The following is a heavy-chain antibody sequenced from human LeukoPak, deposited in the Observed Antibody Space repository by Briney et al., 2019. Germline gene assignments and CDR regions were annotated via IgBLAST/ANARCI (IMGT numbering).Heavy chain of an antibody. V-gene: IGHV1-3*01. CDR2: INAGNGNT. D-gene: IGHD3-22*01. CDR3: ARGPIYYDSSGSAEYFQH. Sequence: GASVKVSCTASEYTFTDYAINWVRQAPGQRLEWMGWINAGNGNTRYSQRSQGRVTMTTDTSTSTAYMELRSLRSDDTAVYYCARGPIYYDSSGSAEYFQHWGRGTLVTVSS. CDR1: EYTFTDYA. J-gene: IGHJ1*01.